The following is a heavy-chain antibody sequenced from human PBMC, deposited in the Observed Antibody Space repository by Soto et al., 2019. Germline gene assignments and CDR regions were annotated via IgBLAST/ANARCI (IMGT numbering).Heavy chain of an antibody. D-gene: IGHD1-26*01. Sequence: EVQLLESGGGLVQPGGSLRLSCAASGFTFSSYAMSWVRQAPGKGLEWVSAISGSGGSTYYADSVKGRFTISRDNSKNTLYLQMNSLRAEDTAVYYCARAPYSGNYGSSHDAFDMWGQGTMVTVSS. V-gene: IGHV3-23*01. CDR3: ARAPYSGNYGSSHDAFDM. J-gene: IGHJ3*02. CDR2: ISGSGGST. CDR1: GFTFSSYA.